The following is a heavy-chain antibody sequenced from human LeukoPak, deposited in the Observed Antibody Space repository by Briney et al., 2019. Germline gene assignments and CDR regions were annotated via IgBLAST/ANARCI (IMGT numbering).Heavy chain of an antibody. CDR1: GYTFSSYW. CDR2: IYPGDSDT. Sequence: GESLKISCKGSGYTFSSYWIGWVRQMPGKGLEWMGIIYPGDSDTRYSPSFQGQVTISADESISTAYLQWSSLKASDTAMYYCARLMDPRSGSSASDAFDIWGQGTMVTVSS. D-gene: IGHD6-13*01. CDR3: ARLMDPRSGSSASDAFDI. J-gene: IGHJ3*02. V-gene: IGHV5-51*01.